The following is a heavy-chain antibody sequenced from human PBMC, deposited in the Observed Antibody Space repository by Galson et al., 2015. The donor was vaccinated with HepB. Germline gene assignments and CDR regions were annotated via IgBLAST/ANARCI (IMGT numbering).Heavy chain of an antibody. V-gene: IGHV1-18*01. CDR3: ERRLKLAAANDY. J-gene: IGHJ4*02. D-gene: IGHD6-13*01. Sequence: SVKVSCKASGYTFTSYGISWVRQAPGQGLEWMGWISAYNGNTNYAQKLQGRVTMTTDTSTGTAYMELRSLRSDDAAVYYCERRLKLAAANDYWGQGTLVTVSS. CDR2: ISAYNGNT. CDR1: GYTFTSYG.